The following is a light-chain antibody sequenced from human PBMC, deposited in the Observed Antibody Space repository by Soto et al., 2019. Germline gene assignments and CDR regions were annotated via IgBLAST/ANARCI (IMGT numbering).Light chain of an antibody. J-gene: IGLJ1*01. Sequence: QSALTQPASVSESPGQWITISCTGTSTDVGGANYVSWYQQHPGKAPKLMIYDVSNRPSGVSNRFSGSKSGNTASLTISGLQAEDEADYYCGSYSSSSTLYVFGTGTKLTVL. CDR2: DVS. CDR1: STDVGGANY. V-gene: IGLV2-14*03. CDR3: GSYSSSSTLYV.